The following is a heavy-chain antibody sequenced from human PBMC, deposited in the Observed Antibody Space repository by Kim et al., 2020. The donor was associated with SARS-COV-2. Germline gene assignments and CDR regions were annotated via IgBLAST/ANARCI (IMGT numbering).Heavy chain of an antibody. D-gene: IGHD6-19*01. J-gene: IGHJ5*02. CDR2: IYPRDSDT. CDR3: ARFAVSGRTVWLDP. Sequence: GESLKISCKGSGYSFTTYWIGWVRQMPGKGLELMGIIYPRDSDTRYSPSFQGQVSISADKSISTAYLQWSSLKASDTAMYYCARFAVSGRTVWLDPWGQGTLITVSS. CDR1: GYSFTTYW. V-gene: IGHV5-51*01.